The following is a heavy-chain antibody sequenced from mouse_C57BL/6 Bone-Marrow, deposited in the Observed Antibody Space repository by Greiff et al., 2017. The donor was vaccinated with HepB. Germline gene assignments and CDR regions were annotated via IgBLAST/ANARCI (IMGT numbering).Heavy chain of an antibody. J-gene: IGHJ2*01. D-gene: IGHD1-1*01. V-gene: IGHV5-4*03. CDR1: GFTFSSYA. Sequence: EVMLVESGGGLVKPGGSLKLSCAASGFTFSSYAMSWVRQTPEKRLEWVATISDGGSYTYYPDNVKGRFTISRDNAKNNLYLQMSHLKSEDTAMYYCARNYYGSSHDYWGQGTTLTVSS. CDR2: ISDGGSYT. CDR3: ARNYYGSSHDY.